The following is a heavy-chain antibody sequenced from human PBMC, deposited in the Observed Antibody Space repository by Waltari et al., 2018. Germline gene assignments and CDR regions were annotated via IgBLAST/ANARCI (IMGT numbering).Heavy chain of an antibody. CDR1: SGSISIPNYF. CDR3: ARTTFVRYFDY. CDR2: VSYRGIT. Sequence: QVQLQESGPGLVKPSQTLTLTCAVSSGSISIPNYFWSWIRQAPGKGLEWIGSVSYRGITYYNPSLESRVTMSVDTSKNQVSLKLNSVTAADAAIYYCARTTFVRYFDYWGQGTLVTVSS. D-gene: IGHD1-1*01. J-gene: IGHJ4*02. V-gene: IGHV4-30-4*01.